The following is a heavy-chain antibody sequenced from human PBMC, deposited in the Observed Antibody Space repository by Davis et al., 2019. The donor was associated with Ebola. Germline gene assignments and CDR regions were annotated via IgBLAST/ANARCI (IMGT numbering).Heavy chain of an antibody. CDR1: GFTFSGSA. CDR3: TRERGGGTDV. CDR2: IRSKAYGGTT. Sequence: GESLKISCAASGFTFSGSAMHWVRQAPGKGLEWVGFIRSKAYGGTTEYAASVKGRFTISRDDSKSIAYLQMNSLKTEDTAVYYCTRERGGGTDVWGQGTTVTVSS. V-gene: IGHV3-49*04. D-gene: IGHD3-16*01. J-gene: IGHJ6*02.